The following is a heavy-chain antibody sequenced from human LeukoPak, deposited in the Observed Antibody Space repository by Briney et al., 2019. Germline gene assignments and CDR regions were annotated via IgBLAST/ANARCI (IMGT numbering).Heavy chain of an antibody. CDR2: ISSSSSYI. V-gene: IGHV3-21*04. CDR3: AKGGRDYYDSSGYNTFDY. J-gene: IGHJ4*02. CDR1: GFTFSSYS. Sequence: GSLRLSCAASGFTFSSYSMNWVRQAPGKGLEWVSSISSSSSYIYYADSVKGPFTISRDNAQNSLYLQMNSLRAEDTAVYYCAKGGRDYYDSSGYNTFDYWGQGTLVTVSS. D-gene: IGHD3-22*01.